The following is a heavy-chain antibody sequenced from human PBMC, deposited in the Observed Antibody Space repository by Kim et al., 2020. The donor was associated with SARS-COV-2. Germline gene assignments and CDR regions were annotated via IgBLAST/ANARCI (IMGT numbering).Heavy chain of an antibody. Sequence: GGSLRLSCAASGFTFSSYGMSWVRQAPEKGLEWVSAISGSGGSTYYADSVKGRFTISRDNSKNTLYLQMNSLRAEDTAVYYCAKGARPEGEFNYWGQGTLVTVSS. D-gene: IGHD3-16*01. CDR3: AKGARPEGEFNY. CDR1: GFTFSSYG. CDR2: ISGSGGST. J-gene: IGHJ4*02. V-gene: IGHV3-23*01.